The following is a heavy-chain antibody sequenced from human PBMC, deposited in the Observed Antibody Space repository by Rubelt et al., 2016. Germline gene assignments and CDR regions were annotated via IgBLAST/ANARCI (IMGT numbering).Heavy chain of an antibody. D-gene: IGHD4-23*01. Sequence: GRSLRLSCAASGFTFDDYAMHWVRQAPGKGLEWVSGISWNSGSIGYADSVKGRFTISTDSPKNTLYLQMHSLRVEDTALYYCARETAPYGGNSLGIDYWGKGTLVTVSS. CDR1: GFTFDDYA. V-gene: IGHV3-9*01. CDR2: ISWNSGSI. CDR3: ARETAPYGGNSLGIDY. J-gene: IGHJ4*02.